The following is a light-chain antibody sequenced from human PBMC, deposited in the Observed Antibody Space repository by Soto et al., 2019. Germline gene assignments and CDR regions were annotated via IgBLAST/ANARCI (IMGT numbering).Light chain of an antibody. CDR3: MQALQTPRT. CDR1: QSLLHSNGYNY. Sequence: IVMTQSPLSLSVTPGEPASISCRSSQSLLHSNGYNYLDWYLQKPGQSPQFLIYLGSNRASGVPDRFSGSGSGTDFTLKISRVEAEDVGVYYCMQALQTPRTFGQGTKLEIK. V-gene: IGKV2-28*01. J-gene: IGKJ2*01. CDR2: LGS.